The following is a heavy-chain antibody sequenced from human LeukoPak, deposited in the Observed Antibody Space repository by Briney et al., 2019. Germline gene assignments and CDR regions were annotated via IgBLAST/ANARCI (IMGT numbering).Heavy chain of an antibody. V-gene: IGHV5-51*01. CDR2: T. J-gene: IGHJ5*02. D-gene: IGHD2-21*02. CDR3: ARLPQWGVTGSWFDP. Sequence: TRYSPSLQGQVTISADKSISTAYLQWTSLKASDTAIYYCARLPQWGVTGSWFDPWGQGTLVTVSS.